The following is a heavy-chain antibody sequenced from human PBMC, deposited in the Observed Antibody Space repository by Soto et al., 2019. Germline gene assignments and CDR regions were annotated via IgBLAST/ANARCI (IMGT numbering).Heavy chain of an antibody. Sequence: QVQLVQSGAEVKKPGASVKVSCKASGSTFTSYALHWVRQAPGQRLEWMGWINAGNGNTKYSQKFRGRVTITKDTSATTAYMELSSLRSEDTAVYYCARDLGGWPDYWGQGTLVTVSS. CDR1: GSTFTSYA. CDR2: INAGNGNT. V-gene: IGHV1-3*01. CDR3: ARDLGGWPDY. D-gene: IGHD2-15*01. J-gene: IGHJ4*02.